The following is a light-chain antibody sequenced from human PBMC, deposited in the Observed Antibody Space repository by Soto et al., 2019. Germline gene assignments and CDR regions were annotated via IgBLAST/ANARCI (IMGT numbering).Light chain of an antibody. CDR1: QSVSSH. J-gene: IGKJ3*01. V-gene: IGKV3-11*01. CDR2: DAS. Sequence: EIVLTQSPATLSLSPGERATLSCRASQSVSSHLTWYQQKPGQAPRLLIYDASNRATGIPDRFSGSGSGTDFPLTISSLEPEDFAIYYCQQRSNWPPEFTFGPGTKVDIK. CDR3: QQRSNWPPEFT.